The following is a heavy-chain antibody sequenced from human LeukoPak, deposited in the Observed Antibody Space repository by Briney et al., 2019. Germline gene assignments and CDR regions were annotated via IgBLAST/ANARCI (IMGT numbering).Heavy chain of an antibody. Sequence: GGSLRLSCAASGFTFSSYSINWVRQAPGKGLEWVLSIDSSSSYIYYADSVKGRFTISRDNAKNSLFLQMNSLRVEDTAVYYCARPGITGTMGYGAFDIWGQGTRVTVSS. CDR2: IDSSSSYI. CDR1: GFTFSSYS. CDR3: ARPGITGTMGYGAFDI. J-gene: IGHJ3*02. V-gene: IGHV3-21*01. D-gene: IGHD1-7*01.